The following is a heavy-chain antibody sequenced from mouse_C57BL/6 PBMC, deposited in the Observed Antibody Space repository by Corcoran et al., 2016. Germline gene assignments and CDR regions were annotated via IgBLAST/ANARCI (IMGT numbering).Heavy chain of an antibody. Sequence: DVQLQESGPGLVKPSQSLSLTCSVTGYSITSGYYWNWIRQFPGNKLEWMGYISYDGSNNYNPSLKNRISITRDTSKNQFFLKLNSVTTEDTATYYCASSYLWYFDVWGTGTTVTVSS. CDR3: ASSYLWYFDV. V-gene: IGHV3-6*01. CDR2: ISYDGSN. D-gene: IGHD1-1*01. CDR1: GYSITSGYY. J-gene: IGHJ1*03.